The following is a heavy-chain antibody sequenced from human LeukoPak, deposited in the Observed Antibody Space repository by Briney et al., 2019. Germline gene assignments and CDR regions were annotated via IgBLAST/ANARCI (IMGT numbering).Heavy chain of an antibody. CDR2: ISYDGSNK. CDR1: GFTFSSYG. D-gene: IGHD2-15*01. J-gene: IGHJ3*02. V-gene: IGHV3-30*18. CDR3: AKPLGYCSGGSCDAFDI. Sequence: GRSLRLSCAASGFTFSSYGMHWVRQAPGKGLEWVAVISYDGSNKYYADSVKGRFTISRDNSKNTLYLQMNSLRAEDTAVYYCAKPLGYCSGGSCDAFDIWGQGTMVSVSS.